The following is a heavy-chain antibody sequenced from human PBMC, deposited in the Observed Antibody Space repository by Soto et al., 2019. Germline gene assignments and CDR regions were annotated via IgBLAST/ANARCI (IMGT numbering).Heavy chain of an antibody. CDR2: INPKSGDT. V-gene: IGHV1-2*02. D-gene: IGHD6-19*01. J-gene: IGHJ6*02. CDR1: GYTFTDYY. Sequence: ASVKVSCKASGYTFTDYYIYWVRQAPGQGLEWMSWINPKSGDTNVAQNFQGRITMTRDTSIFTIYMELSSLTSDDTAIYYCARGLASGWYLPRAPYGMDVWGRGTTVTVSS. CDR3: ARGLASGWYLPRAPYGMDV.